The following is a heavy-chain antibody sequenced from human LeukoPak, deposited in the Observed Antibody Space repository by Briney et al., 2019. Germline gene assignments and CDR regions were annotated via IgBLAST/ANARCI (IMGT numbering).Heavy chain of an antibody. CDR2: INHSGST. J-gene: IGHJ4*02. D-gene: IGHD3-22*01. CDR1: GGSFSGYY. CDR3: ARREEGTYYYDSSGYYGY. V-gene: IGHV4-34*01. Sequence: SETLSLTCAVYGGSFSGYYWSWIRLPPGKGLEWIGEINHSGSTNYNPSLKSRVTISVDTSKNQFSLKLSSVTAADTAVYYCARREEGTYYYDSSGYYGYWGQGTLVTVSS.